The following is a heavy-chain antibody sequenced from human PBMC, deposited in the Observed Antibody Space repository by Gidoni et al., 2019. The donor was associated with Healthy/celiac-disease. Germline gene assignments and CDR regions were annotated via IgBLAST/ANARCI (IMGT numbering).Heavy chain of an antibody. CDR3: ARVVYDFWSGYYFDY. CDR2: IWYDGSNK. J-gene: IGHJ4*02. D-gene: IGHD3-3*01. Sequence: QVQLVESGGGVVQPGRSLRLSCAASGFTFSRYGMPWVRQAPGKGLEWVAVIWYDGSNKYYADSVKGRFTISRDNSKNTLYLQMNSLRAEDTAVYYCARVVYDFWSGYYFDYWGQGTLVTVSS. V-gene: IGHV3-33*01. CDR1: GFTFSRYG.